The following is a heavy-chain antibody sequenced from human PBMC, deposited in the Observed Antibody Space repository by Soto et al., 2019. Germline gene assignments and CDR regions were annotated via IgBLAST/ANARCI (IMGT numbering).Heavy chain of an antibody. CDR1: GFTFSDHY. J-gene: IGHJ4*02. V-gene: IGHV3-72*01. CDR2: TKHKAESYTT. D-gene: IGHD2-15*01. CDR3: ARSGGRYDTIDW. Sequence: EVQLVESGGGLVQPGGSLRLSCAVSGFTFSDHYMDWVRQVPGKGLEWVGRTKHKAESYTTEYAASVKGRFTISSDHSWNSLYLQMNGLKAEDTGVYYWARSGGRYDTIDWWGQGPLVTVSS.